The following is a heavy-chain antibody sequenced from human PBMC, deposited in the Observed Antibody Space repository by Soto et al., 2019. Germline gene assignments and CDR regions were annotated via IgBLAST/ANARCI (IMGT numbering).Heavy chain of an antibody. Sequence: GGSLRLSCAASGFTFSSYSMNWVRQAPGKGLEWVSSISSSSSYIYYADSVKGRFTISRDNAKNSLYLQMNSLRAEDTAVYYRARDLTPGVAGTNYWGQGTLVTVSS. J-gene: IGHJ4*02. CDR2: ISSSSSYI. V-gene: IGHV3-21*01. CDR1: GFTFSSYS. CDR3: ARDLTPGVAGTNY. D-gene: IGHD6-19*01.